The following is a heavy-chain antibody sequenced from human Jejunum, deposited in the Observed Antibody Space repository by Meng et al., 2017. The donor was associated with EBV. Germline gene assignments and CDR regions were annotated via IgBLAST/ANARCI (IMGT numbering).Heavy chain of an antibody. CDR1: GFPLTTSGVG. V-gene: IGHV2-5*02. Sequence: QITLKEYGPTLVKPTQTLTLTCTFSGFPLTTSGVGVGWIRQPPGKAPEWLALIYWDDDKRYSPSLKSRLTITKDTSKNQVVLTMTNMDPVDTGTYFCAHSPMRTSSSGYPRGFDYWGQGTLVTVSS. D-gene: IGHD5-12*01. J-gene: IGHJ4*02. CDR3: AHSPMRTSSSGYPRGFDY. CDR2: IYWDDDK.